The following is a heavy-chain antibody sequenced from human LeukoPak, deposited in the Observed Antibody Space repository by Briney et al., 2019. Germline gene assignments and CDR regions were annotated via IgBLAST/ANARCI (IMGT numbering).Heavy chain of an antibody. Sequence: GRSLRLSCAASGFTFSGYTMNWVRQAPGKGLEWVSSISSSGSSIYYPDSVKGRFTISRDNAKNSLYLQMNSLRAEDTAVYYCARSGYNWNDVIFFDYWGQGILVTVSS. D-gene: IGHD1-1*01. J-gene: IGHJ4*02. V-gene: IGHV3-21*01. CDR1: GFTFSGYT. CDR2: ISSSGSSI. CDR3: ARSGYNWNDVIFFDY.